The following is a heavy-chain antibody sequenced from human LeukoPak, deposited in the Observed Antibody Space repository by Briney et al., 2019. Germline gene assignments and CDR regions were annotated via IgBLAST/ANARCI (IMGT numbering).Heavy chain of an antibody. Sequence: ASVKVSCKASGYTFTSYNINWVRQATGQGREWMGWVNPNSGNTGYAQKFQGRVTMTRNTSISTAYMELSSLRSEDTAVYYCARARRERKITMVRGDGFDPWGQGTLVTVSS. CDR2: VNPNSGNT. CDR3: ARARRERKITMVRGDGFDP. J-gene: IGHJ5*02. D-gene: IGHD3-10*01. V-gene: IGHV1-8*01. CDR1: GYTFTSYN.